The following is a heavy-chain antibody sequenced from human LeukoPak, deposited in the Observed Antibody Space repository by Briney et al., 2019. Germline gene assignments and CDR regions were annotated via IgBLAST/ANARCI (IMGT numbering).Heavy chain of an antibody. CDR2: IRSKAYGGTT. V-gene: IGHV3-49*04. D-gene: IGHD3-3*01. CDR3: MRSYYDFWSGSPPDAFDI. CDR1: GFTLGDYA. Sequence: PGRSLRLSCTASGFTLGDYAMSWVRQAPGKGLEWVGFIRSKAYGGTTEYAASVKGRFTISRDDSKSIAYLQMNSLKTEDTAVYYCMRSYYDFWSGSPPDAFDIWGQVTMVTVSS. J-gene: IGHJ3*02.